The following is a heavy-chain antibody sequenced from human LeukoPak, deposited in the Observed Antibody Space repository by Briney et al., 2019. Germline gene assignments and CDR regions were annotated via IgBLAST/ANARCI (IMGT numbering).Heavy chain of an antibody. V-gene: IGHV4-34*01. D-gene: IGHD3-16*02. J-gene: IGHJ4*02. Sequence: PSETLSLTGAVSGGSFSGYYWSWIRQPPGKGLEWMGEINHSGSTNYNPVLKSGVTISGDTSKKQFSLKLSSVTAADTAVYYCASNSPTSYDYVWGSYRRYRGFDYWGQGTLVTVSS. CDR2: INHSGST. CDR3: ASNSPTSYDYVWGSYRRYRGFDY. CDR1: GGSFSGYY.